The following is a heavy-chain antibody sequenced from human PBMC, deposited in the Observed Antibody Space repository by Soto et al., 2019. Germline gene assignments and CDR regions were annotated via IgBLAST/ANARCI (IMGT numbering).Heavy chain of an antibody. CDR1: GDSISSYY. Sequence: QVQLQESGPGLVKPSETLSLTCAVSGDSISSYYCMWIRQPPGKGLESIGYLYYGRSANYNPSLNSRVTLSVDTSTNQCSLTLSSMTAADTAVYYFALRSMAVVPEYWGQGTLVTVSS. D-gene: IGHD3-22*01. J-gene: IGHJ4*02. V-gene: IGHV4-59*01. CDR3: ALRSMAVVPEY. CDR2: LYYGRSA.